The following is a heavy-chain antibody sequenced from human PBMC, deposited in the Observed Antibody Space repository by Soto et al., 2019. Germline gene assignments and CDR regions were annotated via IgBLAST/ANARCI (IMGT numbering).Heavy chain of an antibody. V-gene: IGHV1-46*01. CDR3: AKFRSSFGMDV. J-gene: IGHJ6*02. CDR2: INPSDGDT. CDR1: GYTFTSYY. D-gene: IGHD6-13*01. Sequence: QVQLVQSGAEVKKPGASVKVSCKASGYTFTSYYMHWVRQAPGQGLEWLGIINPSDGDTSYPQKFQGSVTMTSDTSTSTVYMELSSLRSDDTAVYYCAKFRSSFGMDVWGQGTTVTVSS.